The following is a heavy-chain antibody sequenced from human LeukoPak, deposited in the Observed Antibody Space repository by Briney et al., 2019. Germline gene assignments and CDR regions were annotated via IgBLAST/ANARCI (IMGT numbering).Heavy chain of an antibody. CDR3: AKDRPLLWFGEYYGMDV. CDR1: GYTFTSYG. D-gene: IGHD3-10*01. CDR2: ISAYNGNT. Sequence: ASVKVSCKASGYTFTSYGISWVRQAPGQGLEWMGWISAYNGNTNYAQKLQGRVTMTTDTSTSTAYMELRSLRSDDTAVYYCAKDRPLLWFGEYYGMDVWGQGTTGTVSS. J-gene: IGHJ6*02. V-gene: IGHV1-18*01.